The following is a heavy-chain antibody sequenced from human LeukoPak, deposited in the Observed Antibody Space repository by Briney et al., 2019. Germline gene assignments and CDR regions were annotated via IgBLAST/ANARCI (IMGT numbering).Heavy chain of an antibody. V-gene: IGHV3-9*01. Sequence: GGSLRLSCAASGFTFDDYAMHWVRHAPGKGLEWVSGIAWNTGNTGYADSVKGRFTISRDNAENSLYLQMNSLRDEDTALYYCAKDMNSYGSGSSYNPWGPFDSWGQGTLVTVSS. J-gene: IGHJ4*02. CDR1: GFTFDDYA. D-gene: IGHD3-10*01. CDR2: IAWNTGNT. CDR3: AKDMNSYGSGSSYNPWGPFDS.